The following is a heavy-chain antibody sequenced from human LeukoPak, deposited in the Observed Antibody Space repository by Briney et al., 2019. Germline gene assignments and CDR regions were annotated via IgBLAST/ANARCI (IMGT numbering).Heavy chain of an antibody. CDR2: ISGDGGST. CDR1: GFTFDDYA. D-gene: IGHD4-23*01. J-gene: IGHJ2*01. CDR3: ATSDYGGPYWYFDL. V-gene: IGHV3-43*02. Sequence: GGSLRLSCAASGFTFDDYAMHWVRQAPGKGLELVSLISGDGGSTYYADSVKGRFTISRDNSKNSLYLQMNSLRTEDTALYYCATSDYGGPYWYFDLWGRGTLVTVSS.